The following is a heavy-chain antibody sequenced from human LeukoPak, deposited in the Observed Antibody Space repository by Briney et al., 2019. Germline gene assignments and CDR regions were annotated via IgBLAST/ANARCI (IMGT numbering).Heavy chain of an antibody. V-gene: IGHV3-21*01. Sequence: AGGSLRLSCAASGFTFSSYSMNWVRQAPGKGLEWVSSISSSSSYIYYADSVKGRFTISRDNAKNSLYLQMNSLRAEDTAVYYCARDGTPRTVAAFDIWGQGTMVTVSS. CDR2: ISSSSSYI. CDR3: ARDGTPRTVAAFDI. J-gene: IGHJ3*02. D-gene: IGHD1-1*01. CDR1: GFTFSSYS.